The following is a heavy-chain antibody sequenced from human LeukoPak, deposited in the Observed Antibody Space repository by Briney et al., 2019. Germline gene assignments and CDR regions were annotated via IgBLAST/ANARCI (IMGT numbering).Heavy chain of an antibody. CDR2: VYRSGNT. CDR3: ARVPLRSTSYYFDF. V-gene: IGHV4-4*07. Sequence: SETLSLTCSVSGGSISTYYWSWIRQPAGKGLEWIGRVYRSGNTNYNPSLKSRVTMSVDTSKNQISLRLRSVTAADTAVYYCARVPLRSTSYYFDFWGQGAPVTVSS. J-gene: IGHJ4*02. CDR1: GGSISTYY. D-gene: IGHD5/OR15-5a*01.